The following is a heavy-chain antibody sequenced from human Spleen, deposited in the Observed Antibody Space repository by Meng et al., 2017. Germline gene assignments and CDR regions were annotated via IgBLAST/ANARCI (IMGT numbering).Heavy chain of an antibody. CDR1: GGFFCDCY. CDR2: INHSGGS. Sequence: VLLLMVGGGVLMPSVTTSLTCGGSGGFFCDCYVMQMLQPPAQEVQEIGEINHSGGSNYNPSVESRGTISVDTSQNNLSLKLRFETVGASAMYDCARARVTWAKNFDSWGQGTLVTVSS. D-gene: IGHD3-10*01. V-gene: IGHV4-34*01. CDR3: ARARVTWAKNFDS. J-gene: IGHJ4*02.